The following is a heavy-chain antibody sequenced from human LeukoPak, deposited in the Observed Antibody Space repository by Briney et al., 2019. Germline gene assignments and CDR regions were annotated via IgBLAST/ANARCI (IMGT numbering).Heavy chain of an antibody. D-gene: IGHD6-13*01. CDR3: ARGFYSSSWQTNDAFDI. CDR1: GFTFSSYS. V-gene: IGHV3-21*01. Sequence: PGGSLRLSCAASGFTFSSYSMNWVRQAPGKGLEWVSSISSSSSYIYYADSVKGRFTISRDNAKNSLYLQMNSLRAEDTAVYYCARGFYSSSWQTNDAFDIWGQGTMVTVSS. CDR2: ISSSSSYI. J-gene: IGHJ3*02.